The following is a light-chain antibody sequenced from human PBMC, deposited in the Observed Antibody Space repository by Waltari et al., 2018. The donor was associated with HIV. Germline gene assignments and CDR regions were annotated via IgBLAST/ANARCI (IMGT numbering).Light chain of an antibody. V-gene: IGLV3-25*03. J-gene: IGLJ1*01. CDR1: ELADQY. CDR3: QSADSSDSSYV. CDR2: KDG. Sequence: SFELTQPPSVSVSPGPTARITCSGDELADQYAYWYPQKAGQAPVLVMYKDGERPSGVPERFFASTSGTTVTLIISGVQAEDEADYYCQSADSSDSSYVFGSGTKVTVL.